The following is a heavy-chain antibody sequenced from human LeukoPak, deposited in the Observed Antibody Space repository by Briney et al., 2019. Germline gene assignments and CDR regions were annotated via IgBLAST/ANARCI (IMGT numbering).Heavy chain of an antibody. V-gene: IGHV3-66*02. CDR3: ARDGLYCTNGVCYRKNYFDY. CDR1: GFTVSSNY. Sequence: PGGSLRLSCAASGFTVSSNYMTWVRQAPGKGLEWVSVIYSGGSTYYADSVKGRFTISRDNSKNTLYLQMNSLRTEDTAVYYCARDGLYCTNGVCYRKNYFDYWGQGTLVTVSS. CDR2: IYSGGST. J-gene: IGHJ4*02. D-gene: IGHD2-8*01.